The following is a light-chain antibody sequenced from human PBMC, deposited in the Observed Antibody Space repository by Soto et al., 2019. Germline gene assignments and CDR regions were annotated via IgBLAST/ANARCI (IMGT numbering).Light chain of an antibody. CDR3: QQYDNSPLT. CDR1: QSVSSSY. CDR2: GAS. Sequence: DTVLTQSPGTLSLSPGERAALSCRASQSVSSSYLAWYQRKPGQAPRLLIYGASNRATGIPDRFSGSGSGTDFTLTISRLEPEDFAVYYCQQYDNSPLTFGGGTKVDIK. J-gene: IGKJ4*01. V-gene: IGKV3-20*01.